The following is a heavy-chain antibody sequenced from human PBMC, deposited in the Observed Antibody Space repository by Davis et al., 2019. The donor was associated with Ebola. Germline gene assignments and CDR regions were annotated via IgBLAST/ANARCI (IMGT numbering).Heavy chain of an antibody. Sequence: PGGSLRLSCAASGFTFSSYAMSWVRQAPGKGLEWVSAISGSGGSTYYADSVKGRFTISRDNSKNTLYLQMNSLRAEDTAVYYCAKRGRGEELWSPLDYWGQGTLVTVSS. V-gene: IGHV3-23*01. CDR3: AKRGRGEELWSPLDY. D-gene: IGHD5-18*01. J-gene: IGHJ4*02. CDR1: GFTFSSYA. CDR2: ISGSGGST.